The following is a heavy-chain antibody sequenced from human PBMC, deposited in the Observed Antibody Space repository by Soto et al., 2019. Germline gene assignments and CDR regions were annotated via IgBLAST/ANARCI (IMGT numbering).Heavy chain of an antibody. CDR3: ARVNYDSNGYFSTIDY. D-gene: IGHD3-22*01. J-gene: IGHJ4*02. CDR1: GFTFSSYS. CDR2: ISSSSSYI. V-gene: IGHV3-21*01. Sequence: PGGSLRLSCAASGFTFSSYSMNWVRQAPGRGLEWVSFISSSSSYIYYADSVKGRFTISRDNAKNALYLQMNSLRAEDTAVYYCARVNYDSNGYFSTIDYWGQGTLVTVSS.